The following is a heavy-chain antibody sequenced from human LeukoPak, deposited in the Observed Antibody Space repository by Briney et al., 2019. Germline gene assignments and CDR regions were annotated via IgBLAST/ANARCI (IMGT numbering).Heavy chain of an antibody. V-gene: IGHV4-39*07. Sequence: PSETLSLTCTVSGDSISSRSYFWDWIRQSPGKGLEWIVSMYYSGRTYYSPSLKSRLTISVDTSKKQFSLKLSPVTAADTAVYYCAAGCSSTSCYWYYYTDVWGKGTTVTVSS. CDR2: MYYSGRT. CDR3: AAGCSSTSCYWYYYTDV. D-gene: IGHD2-2*01. J-gene: IGHJ6*03. CDR1: GDSISSRSYF.